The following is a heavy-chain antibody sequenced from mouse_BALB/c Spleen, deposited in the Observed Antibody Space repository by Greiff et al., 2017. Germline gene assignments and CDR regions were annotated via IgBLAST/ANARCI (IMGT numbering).Heavy chain of an antibody. D-gene: IGHD2-4*01. CDR3: ARDSPYYDSTGAMDY. J-gene: IGHJ4*01. V-gene: IGHV2-9*02. CDR1: GFSLTSYG. Sequence: VKLMESGPGLVAPSQSLSITCTASGFSLTSYGVHWVRQPPGRGLEWLGVIWAGGSTNYYSALMSRLSISKDNSKSQVFLKMNSLQTDDTAMYYCARDSPYYDSTGAMDYWGQGTSVTVSS. CDR2: IWAGGST.